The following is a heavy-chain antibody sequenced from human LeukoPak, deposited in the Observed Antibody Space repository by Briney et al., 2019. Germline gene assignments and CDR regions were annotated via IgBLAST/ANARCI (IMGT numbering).Heavy chain of an antibody. Sequence: SETLSLTCVVSGGSISSYYWSWIRQPPGKGLEWISYIYNSGITNHNPSLKSRVTISVDTSKNQFSLKLSSVTAADTAVYCCARAPRYSGSYYAPKFYFDYWGQGTLVTLSS. CDR3: ARAPRYSGSYYAPKFYFDY. D-gene: IGHD1-26*01. V-gene: IGHV4-59*01. CDR1: GGSISSYY. CDR2: IYNSGIT. J-gene: IGHJ4*02.